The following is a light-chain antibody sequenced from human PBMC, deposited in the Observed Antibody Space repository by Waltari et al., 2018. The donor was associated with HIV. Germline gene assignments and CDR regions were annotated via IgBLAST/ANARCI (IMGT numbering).Light chain of an antibody. CDR1: QSVTSTY. Sequence: EIVLTQSPGTLSLSPGETATLSCRASQSVTSTYLAWYHQKPGQALRLLIYGASSRATGIPDRFRGSGSGTDFTLTIRRLEPEDFAVYYCQQYGSSPYTFGQGTKLEIK. V-gene: IGKV3-20*01. CDR3: QQYGSSPYT. J-gene: IGKJ2*01. CDR2: GAS.